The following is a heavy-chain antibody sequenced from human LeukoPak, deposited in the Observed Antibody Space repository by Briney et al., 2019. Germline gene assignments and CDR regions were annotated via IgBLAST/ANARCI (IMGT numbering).Heavy chain of an antibody. V-gene: IGHV1-2*02. Sequence: ASVKVSCKASGYTFTGYYMHWVRQAPGQGLEWVGWINPNSGGTSYAQKFQGRVTMTRDTSISTAYMELSRLRSDDTAVYYCASTRAYGSGSLDYWGQGTLVTVSS. D-gene: IGHD3-10*01. CDR2: INPNSGGT. J-gene: IGHJ4*02. CDR3: ASTRAYGSGSLDY. CDR1: GYTFTGYY.